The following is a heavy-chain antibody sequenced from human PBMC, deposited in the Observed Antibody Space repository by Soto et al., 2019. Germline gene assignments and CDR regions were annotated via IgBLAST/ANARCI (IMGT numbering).Heavy chain of an antibody. CDR3: AKDLGKAMVDY. CDR2: ISYDGSNK. Sequence: GSRRVTCTGSGFTFSIYGMDGGRQAPGKGLEWVAVISYDGSNKYYADSVKGRFTISRDNSKNTLYLQMNSLRAEDTAVYYCAKDLGKAMVDYWGQGTLVTVSS. CDR1: GFTFSIYG. D-gene: IGHD5-18*01. J-gene: IGHJ4*02. V-gene: IGHV3-30*18.